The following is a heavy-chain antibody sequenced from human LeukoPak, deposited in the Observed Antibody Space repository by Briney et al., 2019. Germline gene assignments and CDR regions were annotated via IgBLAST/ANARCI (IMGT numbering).Heavy chain of an antibody. CDR1: GYSLSDLS. CDR3: AQQKAGYSGSPSWFDP. J-gene: IGHJ5*02. V-gene: IGHV1-24*01. D-gene: IGHD5-12*01. CDR2: FNPEHTET. Sequence: ASVKVSCKVSGYSLSDLSLTWVRQAPGQGLEWMGGFNPEHTETIYSQKFQGRVTLTEDTSTDTAYMELSSLRSEDTAMYFCAQQKAGYSGSPSWFDPWGQGTLVTVSS.